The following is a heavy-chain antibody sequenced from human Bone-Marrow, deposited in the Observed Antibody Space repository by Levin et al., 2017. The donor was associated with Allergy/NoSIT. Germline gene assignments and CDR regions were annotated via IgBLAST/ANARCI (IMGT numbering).Heavy chain of an antibody. Sequence: GESLKISCQASGYSFTSYWFGWVRQRPGKGLEWMGLIFPSDSDTRVSPSFQGQIILSVDKSISTAYLQWSSLTASDRAMYYCARRDSDRRHSFDYWGPGTLVTVSP. CDR3: ARRDSDRRHSFDY. D-gene: IGHD2-21*02. CDR1: GYSFTSYW. CDR2: IFPSDSDT. V-gene: IGHV5-51*01. J-gene: IGHJ4*02.